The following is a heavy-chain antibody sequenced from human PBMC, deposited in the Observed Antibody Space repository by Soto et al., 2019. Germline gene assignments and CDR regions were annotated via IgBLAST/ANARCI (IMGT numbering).Heavy chain of an antibody. J-gene: IGHJ4*02. CDR1: GFTFSTYA. V-gene: IGHV3-23*01. D-gene: IGHD6-13*01. Sequence: EVQLLESGGGLVQPGGSLRLSCAASGFTFSTYAMSWVRQAPGKGLEWVSGLSDSGGSTYYADSVKGRFTISRDNSMNTQYLQMNTLRAEDTAVYYCAKVSSSWYYGFFDYWGQGTLVTVSS. CDR3: AKVSSSWYYGFFDY. CDR2: LSDSGGST.